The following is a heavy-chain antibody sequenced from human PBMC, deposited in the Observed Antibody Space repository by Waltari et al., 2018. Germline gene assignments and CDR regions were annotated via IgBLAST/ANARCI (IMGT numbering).Heavy chain of an antibody. D-gene: IGHD2-15*01. V-gene: IGHV4-61*02. CDR2: IYTSGST. CDR3: ARSWSTKQFDP. Sequence: QVQLQESGPGLVKPSQTLSLTCTVSGGSISSGSYYWSWIRQPAGKGLEWIGRIYTSGSTNYNPSLKSRVTISVDTSKNQFSLKLSSVTAADTAVYYCARSWSTKQFDPWGQGTLVTVSS. CDR1: GGSISSGSYY. J-gene: IGHJ5*02.